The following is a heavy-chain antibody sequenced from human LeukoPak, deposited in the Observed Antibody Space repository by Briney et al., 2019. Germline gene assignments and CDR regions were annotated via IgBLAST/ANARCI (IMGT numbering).Heavy chain of an antibody. CDR2: IKKDGSEK. D-gene: IGHD3-16*01. CDR3: AIWGGGYAFEI. CDR1: GFTFNNYW. J-gene: IGHJ3*02. Sequence: GGSLRLSCAASGFTFNNYWMIWVRQAPGKGLEWVANIKKDGSEKFFVDSVKGRFTFARDNALNSLYVQMNGLRVEDTAIYYCAIWGGGYAFEIWGQGTMVTVSS. V-gene: IGHV3-7*01.